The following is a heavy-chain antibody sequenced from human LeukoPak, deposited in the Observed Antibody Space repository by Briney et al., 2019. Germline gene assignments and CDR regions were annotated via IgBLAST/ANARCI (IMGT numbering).Heavy chain of an antibody. Sequence: PGWALSLSCAASGFTFIDYYMSWLRQAPGKGLAGVSYISRSGSTIYYADSVKGRFTISRDNAKNSLYLQMNSLRAEDTAVYYCARDFSPRDAFDIWGQGTMVTVSS. CDR1: GFTFIDYY. J-gene: IGHJ3*02. CDR3: ARDFSPRDAFDI. CDR2: ISRSGSTI. V-gene: IGHV3-11*04.